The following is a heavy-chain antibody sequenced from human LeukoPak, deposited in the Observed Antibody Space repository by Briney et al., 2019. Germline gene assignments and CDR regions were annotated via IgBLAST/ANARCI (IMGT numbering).Heavy chain of an antibody. CDR2: IHDTVTT. V-gene: IGHV4-31*03. J-gene: IGHJ4*02. CDR3: VCPGYFSQNLDY. CDR1: GASITSGGYH. D-gene: IGHD3-22*01. Sequence: SETLSLTCNVSGASITSGGYHWSWIRQLPGKGLEWIGYIHDTVTTYYRLSLRSRVTISTDASKNQFSLDLASMTAADTAVYYCVCPGYFSQNLDYWGQGILVAVSS.